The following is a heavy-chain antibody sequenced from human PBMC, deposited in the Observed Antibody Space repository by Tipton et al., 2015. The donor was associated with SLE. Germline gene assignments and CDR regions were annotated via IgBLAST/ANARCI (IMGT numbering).Heavy chain of an antibody. CDR2: IFHDGST. CDR3: ARVPDSSRRRFDP. J-gene: IGHJ5*02. D-gene: IGHD3-22*01. V-gene: IGHV4-38-2*02. CDR1: GGSISRAYY. Sequence: TLSLTCTVSGGSISRAYYWGWIRQSPGKGLEWIGSIFHDGSTFNNPSLRSRVTISIDTSNNQFSLRLSSVTAADTAVYYCARVPDSSRRRFDPWGQGTLVTVSS.